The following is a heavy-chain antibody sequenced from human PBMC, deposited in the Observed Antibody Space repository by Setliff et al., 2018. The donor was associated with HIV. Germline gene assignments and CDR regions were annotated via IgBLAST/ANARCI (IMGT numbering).Heavy chain of an antibody. CDR3: ARLFQWMSYSFEI. CDR1: GGSITTSSYY. J-gene: IGHJ3*02. Sequence: SETLSLTCTVSGGSITTSSYYWGWVRQPPGKGLEWIGSIYSTGNTYYSPSLKNRVSLSVDTSRSQFSLRLNSVTAADTGVYYCARLFQWMSYSFEIWGQGTMVTVS. V-gene: IGHV4-39*01. D-gene: IGHD5-12*01. CDR2: IYSTGNT.